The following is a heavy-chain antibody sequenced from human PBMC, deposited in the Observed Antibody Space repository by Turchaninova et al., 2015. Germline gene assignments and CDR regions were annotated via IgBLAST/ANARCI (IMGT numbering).Heavy chain of an antibody. CDR2: IYYRGST. J-gene: IGHJ6*02. D-gene: IGHD1-14*01. CDR1: DGSVGSGSFY. V-gene: IGHV4-61*01. Sequence: QVQLQESGPGLVKPSETLSLTCTVSDGSVGSGSFYWSWIRQPPGKGLEWIWYIYYRGSTNYNPPLKTRVTISVDTSKRRFSRQLSSGTAADTAVYYCARSRTQGYYYYGLDVWGQGTTVTVSS. CDR3: ARSRTQGYYYYGLDV.